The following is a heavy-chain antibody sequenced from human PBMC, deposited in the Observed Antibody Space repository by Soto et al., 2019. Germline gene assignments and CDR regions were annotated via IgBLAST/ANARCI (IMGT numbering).Heavy chain of an antibody. V-gene: IGHV4-31*03. CDR3: ARVDYYDSSGYYYGYYFYY. D-gene: IGHD3-22*01. CDR2: IYYSGST. J-gene: IGHJ4*02. Sequence: TVSGGSISSGGYYWSWIRQHPGKGLEWIGYIYYSGSTYYNPSLKSRVTISVDTSKNQFSLKLSSVTAADTAVYYCARVDYYDSSGYYYGYYFYYWGQGTMVTVSS. CDR1: GGSISSGGYY.